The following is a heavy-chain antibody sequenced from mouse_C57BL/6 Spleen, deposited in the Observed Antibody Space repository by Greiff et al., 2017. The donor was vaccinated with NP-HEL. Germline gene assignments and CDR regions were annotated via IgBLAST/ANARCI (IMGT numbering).Heavy chain of an antibody. CDR1: GYTFTSYW. D-gene: IGHD2-10*02. CDR3: ARKYWAMDY. V-gene: IGHV1-69*01. Sequence: QVQLQQPGAELVMPGASVKLSCKASGYTFTSYWMHWVKQRPGQGLEWIGEIDPSDSYTNYNQKFKGKSTLTVDKSSSTAYMQLSSLTSEDSAVYYCARKYWAMDYWGQGTSVTVSS. J-gene: IGHJ4*01. CDR2: IDPSDSYT.